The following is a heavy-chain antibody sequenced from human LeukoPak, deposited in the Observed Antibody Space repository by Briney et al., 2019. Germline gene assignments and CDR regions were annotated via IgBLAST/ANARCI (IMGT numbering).Heavy chain of an antibody. V-gene: IGHV3-23*01. CDR1: GLTISSYA. Sequence: GGSLRLSCAASGLTISSYAMSWVRLAPGKGLEWVSGNSGSGGSTHYADPVKGRFTISRDNSKNTLYLQMNSLRGEDTAEYYCAKDLPSNMAVDSYYFDYWGQGTLVTVSS. CDR2: NSGSGGST. CDR3: AKDLPSNMAVDSYYFDY. J-gene: IGHJ4*02. D-gene: IGHD2-2*01.